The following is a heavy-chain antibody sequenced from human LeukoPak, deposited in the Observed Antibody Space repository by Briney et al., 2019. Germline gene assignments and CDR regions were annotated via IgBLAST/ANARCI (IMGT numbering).Heavy chain of an antibody. CDR3: ARGLKHYDFWSGYSRPYYMDV. Sequence: ASVKVSCKASGYTFTSYDINWVRQATGQGLEWMGWMNPNSGNTGYAQKFLGRVTMTRNTSISTAYMEPSSLRSEDMAVYYCARGLKHYDFWSGYSRPYYMDVWGKGTTVTVSS. V-gene: IGHV1-8*01. J-gene: IGHJ6*03. CDR2: MNPNSGNT. CDR1: GYTFTSYD. D-gene: IGHD3-3*01.